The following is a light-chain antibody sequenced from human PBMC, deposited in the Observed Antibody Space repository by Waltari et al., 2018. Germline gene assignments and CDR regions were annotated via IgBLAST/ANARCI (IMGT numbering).Light chain of an antibody. CDR2: DVS. J-gene: IGLJ3*02. CDR1: STDGGGAKY. Sequence: QSPLPQPASVPASPGQSIAISCTGTSTDGGGAKYVSWFQQHPGRAPKLTLYDVSKGPSGVFNLVAGSTSGTAVSLTICGRQSEDEADYYCSSYAPKSTLVYGVGTKVTVL. V-gene: IGLV2-14*01. CDR3: SSYAPKSTLV.